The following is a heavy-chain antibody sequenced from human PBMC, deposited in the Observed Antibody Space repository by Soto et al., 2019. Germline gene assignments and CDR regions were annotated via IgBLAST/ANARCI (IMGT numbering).Heavy chain of an antibody. CDR2: ISGSGGST. V-gene: IGHV3-23*01. Sequence: GGSLRLSCAASGFTFSSYAMSWVRQAPGKGLEWVSAISGSGGSTYYADSVKGRFTISRDNSKNTLYLQMNSLRVEDTAVYYCAKQIGNSVRSFDYWGQGTLVTVSS. CDR3: AKQIGNSVRSFDY. J-gene: IGHJ4*02. D-gene: IGHD1-26*01. CDR1: GFTFSSYA.